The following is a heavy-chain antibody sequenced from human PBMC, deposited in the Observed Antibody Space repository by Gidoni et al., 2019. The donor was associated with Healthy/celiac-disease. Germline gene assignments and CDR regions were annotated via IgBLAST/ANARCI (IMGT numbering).Heavy chain of an antibody. V-gene: IGHV4-59*01. CDR1: GGPISSYY. CDR2: IYYSGST. Sequence: QVQLQESGPGLVKPSETLYRTCTVYGGPISSYYWSWIRQPQGKVLEWIGYIYYSGSTNYNPALKSRVTISVDTSKNKFSLKLSSVTAADTAVYYCARDYSNYLGWFDPWGQGTLVTVSS. CDR3: ARDYSNYLGWFDP. D-gene: IGHD4-4*01. J-gene: IGHJ5*02.